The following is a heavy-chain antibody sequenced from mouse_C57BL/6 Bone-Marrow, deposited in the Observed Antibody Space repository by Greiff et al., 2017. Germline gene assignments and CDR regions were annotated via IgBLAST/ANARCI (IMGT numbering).Heavy chain of an antibody. V-gene: IGHV1-55*01. Sequence: LQQPGAELVKPGASVKMSCKASGYTFTSYWITWVKQRPGQGLEWIGDIYPGSGSTNYNEKFKSKATLTVDTSSSTAYMQLSSLTSADSAVYYCASGAITTVVAHWYFDVWGTGTTVTVSS. CDR3: ASGAITTVVAHWYFDV. J-gene: IGHJ1*03. D-gene: IGHD1-1*01. CDR1: GYTFTSYW. CDR2: IYPGSGST.